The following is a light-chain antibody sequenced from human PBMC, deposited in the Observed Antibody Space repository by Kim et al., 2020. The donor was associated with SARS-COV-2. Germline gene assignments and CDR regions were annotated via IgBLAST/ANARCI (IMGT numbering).Light chain of an antibody. CDR2: DVT. CDR3: SSYTTSTTWL. V-gene: IGLV2-14*03. J-gene: IGLJ2*01. Sequence: QSALTQPASVSGSPGQSITISCTGTSNDVGDYKFVSWYQQHQGKAPKLIIYDVTNRPSGVSNLFSGSKSGNTASLTISGLQAEDEADYYCSSYTTSTTWLFGGGTQLTVL. CDR1: SNDVGDYKF.